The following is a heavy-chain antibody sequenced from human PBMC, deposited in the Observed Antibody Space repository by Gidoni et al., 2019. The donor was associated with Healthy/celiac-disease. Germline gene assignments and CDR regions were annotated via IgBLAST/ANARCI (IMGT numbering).Heavy chain of an antibody. Sequence: EVQLVESGGGLVKPGGSLRLSCAASGFTFSRFTMTSSRQAPGKGLEWVSSISSSSSYIYYADSGKGRFTISRDNAKNSLYLQMNSLRAEDTAVYYCARPLGYCSSTSCYGSIVDAFDIWGQGTMVTVSS. CDR3: ARPLGYCSSTSCYGSIVDAFDI. CDR2: ISSSSSYI. D-gene: IGHD2-2*01. J-gene: IGHJ3*02. CDR1: GFTFSRFT. V-gene: IGHV3-21*01.